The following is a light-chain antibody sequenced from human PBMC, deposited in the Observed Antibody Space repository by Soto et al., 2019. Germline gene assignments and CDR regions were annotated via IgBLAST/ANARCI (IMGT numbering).Light chain of an antibody. CDR1: QDISTL. CDR3: QQADSFPLS. V-gene: IGKV1D-12*01. Sequence: DIQMTQSPSSVSASIGDTVTITCLASQDISTLLYWYQQKPGKAPKLLIYGASTLESGVQSRFSGRGYGTAFTLTSRSLQPEDFAAYFCQQADSFPLSCGGGTKVEIK. CDR2: GAS. J-gene: IGKJ4*01.